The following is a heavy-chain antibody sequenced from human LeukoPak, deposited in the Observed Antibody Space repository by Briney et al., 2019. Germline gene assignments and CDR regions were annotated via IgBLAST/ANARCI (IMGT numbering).Heavy chain of an antibody. Sequence: EASVKVSCKASGYTFTGYYMHWVRQAPGQGLEWMGWINPNGGGTNYAQKFQGRVTMTRDTSISTAYMELSRLRSDDTAVYYCAREGDYVWGSYDYWGQGTLVTVSS. V-gene: IGHV1-2*02. CDR2: INPNGGGT. CDR1: GYTFTGYY. J-gene: IGHJ4*02. D-gene: IGHD3-16*01. CDR3: AREGDYVWGSYDY.